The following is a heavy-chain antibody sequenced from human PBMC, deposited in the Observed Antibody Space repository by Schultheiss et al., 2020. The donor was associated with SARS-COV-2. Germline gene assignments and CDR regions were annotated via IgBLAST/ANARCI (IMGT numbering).Heavy chain of an antibody. V-gene: IGHV1-2*02. CDR3: ARARAGYCSGGSCYGGYYFDY. CDR1: GYTFTSYY. J-gene: IGHJ4*02. CDR2: INPNSGGT. Sequence: ASVKVSCKASGYTFTSYYMHWVRQAPGQGLEWMGWINPNSGGTNYAQKFQGRVTMTRDTSISTAYMELSSLRSEDTAVYYCARARAGYCSGGSCYGGYYFDYWGQGTVVTVSS. D-gene: IGHD2-15*01.